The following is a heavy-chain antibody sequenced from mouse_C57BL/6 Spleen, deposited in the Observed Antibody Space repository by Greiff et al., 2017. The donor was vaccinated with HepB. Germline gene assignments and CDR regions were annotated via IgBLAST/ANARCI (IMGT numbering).Heavy chain of an antibody. CDR3: AGGSNYVAWFAY. V-gene: IGHV5-12*01. CDR2: ISNGGGST. J-gene: IGHJ3*01. Sequence: EVQLVESGGGLVQPGGSLKLSCAASGFTFSDYYMYWVRQTPEKRLEWVAYISNGGGSTYYPDTVKGRFTISRDNAKNTLYLQMSRLKSEDTAMYYCAGGSNYVAWFAYWGQGTLVTVSA. CDR1: GFTFSDYY. D-gene: IGHD2-5*01.